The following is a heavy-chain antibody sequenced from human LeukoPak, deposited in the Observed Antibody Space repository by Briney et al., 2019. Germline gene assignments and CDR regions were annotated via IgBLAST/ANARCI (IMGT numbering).Heavy chain of an antibody. CDR1: GDSISTSNSY. V-gene: IGHV4-39*01. Sequence: SETLSLTCTVSGDSISTSNSYWGWIRQPPGKGLEWIGSIYYSGSTYYNPSLKSRVTISVDTSKNQFSLKLSSVTAADTAVYYCARQSRWLQLVFVYWGQGTLVTVSS. J-gene: IGHJ4*02. CDR2: IYYSGST. CDR3: ARQSRWLQLVFVY. D-gene: IGHD5-24*01.